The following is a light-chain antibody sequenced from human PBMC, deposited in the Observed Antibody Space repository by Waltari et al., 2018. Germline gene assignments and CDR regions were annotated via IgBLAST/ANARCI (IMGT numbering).Light chain of an antibody. CDR2: VNSDGSQ. CDR1: SGHSSTV. V-gene: IGLV4-69*01. J-gene: IGLJ3*02. Sequence: QLVLTQSPSASASLGASVKLTCTLSSGHSSTVIAWLQQRPAKGPRYLMKVNSDGSQRKGDDIPDLFSGSSSGAERYLTISNLQSEDEADYFCQTGGHGTWVFGGGTTLTVL. CDR3: QTGGHGTWV.